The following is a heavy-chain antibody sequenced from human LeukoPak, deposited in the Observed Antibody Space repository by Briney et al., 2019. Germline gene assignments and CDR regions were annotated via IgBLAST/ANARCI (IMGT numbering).Heavy chain of an antibody. V-gene: IGHV3-30*04. J-gene: IGHJ1*01. CDR2: ISYDGSNK. Sequence: GGSLRLSCAASGFTFSSYAMHWVRQAPGKELEWVAVISYDGSNKYYADSVKGRFTISRDNSKNTLYLQMNSLRAEDTAVYYCARGPASLAEYFQHWREASQVTVRS. CDR1: GFTFSSYA. CDR3: ARGPASLAEYFQH.